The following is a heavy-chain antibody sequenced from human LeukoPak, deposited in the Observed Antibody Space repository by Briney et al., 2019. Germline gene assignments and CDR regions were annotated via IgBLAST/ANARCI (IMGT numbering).Heavy chain of an antibody. V-gene: IGHV3-33*01. J-gene: IGHJ4*02. CDR1: GFTFSSYG. D-gene: IGHD1-1*01. CDR3: ARDPGTTSGSLDY. CDR2: IWYDGSNK. Sequence: GGSLRLSCAASGFTFSSYGMHWVRQAPGKGLEWVAVIWYDGSNKYYADSVKGRFTISRGNSKNTLYLQMNSLRAEDTAVYYCARDPGTTSGSLDYWGQGTLVTASS.